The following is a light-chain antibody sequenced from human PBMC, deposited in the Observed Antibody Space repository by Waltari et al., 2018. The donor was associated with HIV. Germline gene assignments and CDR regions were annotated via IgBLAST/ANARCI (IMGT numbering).Light chain of an antibody. CDR3: CSYAGSSTLV. CDR1: SSDVGGSTY. Sequence: QSALTQPASVSGSPGQSITISCTGTSSDVGGSTYVSWYQHHPGKAPKLMIYDVSKRPSGVSIRFSGSKSGNTASLTVSGLQAEDEADYYCCSYAGSSTLVFGGGTKLTVL. CDR2: DVS. V-gene: IGLV2-23*02. J-gene: IGLJ2*01.